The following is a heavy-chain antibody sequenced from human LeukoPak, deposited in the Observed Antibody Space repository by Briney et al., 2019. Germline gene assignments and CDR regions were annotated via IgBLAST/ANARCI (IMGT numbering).Heavy chain of an antibody. CDR1: GFTFSSHG. D-gene: IGHD3-10*01. Sequence: GGALRLSCAASGFTFSSHGMNWVRQAPGKGLEWGSYISSTSSTIYHAASVKGRITISRDNAKNSLYLEMNSLRVEDTAVYYCARVAYDSGSYYGTFDYWGQGTLVTVSS. J-gene: IGHJ4*02. V-gene: IGHV3-48*01. CDR2: ISSTSSTI. CDR3: ARVAYDSGSYYGTFDY.